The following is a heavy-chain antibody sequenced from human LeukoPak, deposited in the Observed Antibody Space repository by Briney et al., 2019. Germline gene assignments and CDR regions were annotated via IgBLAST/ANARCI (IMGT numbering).Heavy chain of an antibody. V-gene: IGHV1-18*01. CDR2: ISAYNGNT. D-gene: IGHD3-22*01. Sequence: ASVKVSCKASGYTFTSYGISWVRQAPGQGLEWMGWISAYNGNTNYAQKLQGRVTMTTDTSTSTAYMELRSLRSDDTAVYYCASTALDSSGYYSTDAFDIWGQGTMVTVSS. J-gene: IGHJ3*02. CDR3: ASTALDSSGYYSTDAFDI. CDR1: GYTFTSYG.